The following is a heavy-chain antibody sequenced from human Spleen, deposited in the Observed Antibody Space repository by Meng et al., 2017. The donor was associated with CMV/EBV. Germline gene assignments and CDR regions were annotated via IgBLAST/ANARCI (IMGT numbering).Heavy chain of an antibody. V-gene: IGHV3-23*01. D-gene: IGHD6-19*01. Sequence: GGSLRLSCAASGFTFNNYAMTWVRQAPGKGLEWVSTITGTGGTTYYADSVRGRFTISRDDSRSTLYLYMNSLRVDDTALFYCARGDSGTTWLVFDYWGLGTLVTVSS. CDR1: GFTFNNYA. CDR2: ITGTGGTT. J-gene: IGHJ4*02. CDR3: ARGDSGTTWLVFDY.